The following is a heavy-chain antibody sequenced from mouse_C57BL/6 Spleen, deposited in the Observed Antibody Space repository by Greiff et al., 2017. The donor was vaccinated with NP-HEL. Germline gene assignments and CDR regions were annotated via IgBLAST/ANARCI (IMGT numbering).Heavy chain of an antibody. CDR1: GYSITSGYY. V-gene: IGHV3-6*01. CDR3: ARETNWGPMDY. CDR2: ISYDGSN. Sequence: EVQRVESGPGLVKPSQSLSLTCSVTGYSITSGYYWNWIRQFPGNKLEWMGYISYDGSNHYNPSLKNRISITRDTSKNQFFLKLNSVTTEDTATYYCARETNWGPMDYWGQGTSVTVSS. D-gene: IGHD4-1*01. J-gene: IGHJ4*01.